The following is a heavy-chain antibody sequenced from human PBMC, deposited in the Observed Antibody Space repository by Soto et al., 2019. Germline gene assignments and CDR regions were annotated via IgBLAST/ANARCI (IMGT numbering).Heavy chain of an antibody. V-gene: IGHV3-7*01. J-gene: IGHJ3*02. CDR1: GFTFSSYW. CDR3: ARYLPQTPNWGLGGSFDI. Sequence: GGSLRLSCAASGFTFSSYWMSWVRQAPGKGLEWVANIKQDGSEKYYVDSVKGRLTISRDNAKNSLYLQMNSLRAEDTAVYYCARYLPQTPNWGLGGSFDIWGQGTMVTVSS. CDR2: IKQDGSEK. D-gene: IGHD7-27*01.